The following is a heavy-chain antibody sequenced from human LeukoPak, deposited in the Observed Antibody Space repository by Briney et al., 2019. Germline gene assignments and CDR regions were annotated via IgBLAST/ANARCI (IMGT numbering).Heavy chain of an antibody. Sequence: PGGSLRLSCVASRYTFDDYAMHWVRRAPGKGQERVSGISWNSGSIGYADSVKGRFTISRDNAKNSLYLQMNSLRAEDTALYYWAKEFLTGYSTGFDPWGQGALVTVS. J-gene: IGHJ5*02. CDR3: AKEFLTGYSTGFDP. CDR1: RYTFDDYA. V-gene: IGHV3-9*01. D-gene: IGHD3-9*01. CDR2: ISWNSGSI.